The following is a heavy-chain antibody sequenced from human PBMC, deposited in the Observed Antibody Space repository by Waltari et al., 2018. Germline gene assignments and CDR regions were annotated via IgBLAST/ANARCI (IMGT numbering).Heavy chain of an antibody. V-gene: IGHV3-9*01. CDR2: ISWNSGSI. CDR3: AKDSYGDSYFDY. CDR1: GFTFADYA. Sequence: EVQLVESGGGLVQPGRSLRLSCAASGFTFADYAMHWVRQAPGKGLEWVSGISWNSGSIGYADSVKGRFTISRDNAKNSLYLQMNSLRAEDTALYYCAKDSYGDSYFDYWGQGTLVTVSS. J-gene: IGHJ4*02. D-gene: IGHD4-17*01.